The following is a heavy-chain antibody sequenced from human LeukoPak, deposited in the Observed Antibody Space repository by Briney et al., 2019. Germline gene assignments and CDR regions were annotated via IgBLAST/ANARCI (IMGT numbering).Heavy chain of an antibody. CDR1: GYTFTAYC. D-gene: IGHD3-22*01. Sequence: ASVKVSCKASGYTFTAYCMHWVRQAPGQGLEWMGRINPNSGGTNYALNFQGRVTMTRDTSISTAYMELSRLRSDDTAVYYCARTYYCDSSGYYYDDAFDIWGQGTMVTVSS. CDR2: INPNSGGT. CDR3: ARTYYCDSSGYYYDDAFDI. J-gene: IGHJ3*02. V-gene: IGHV1-2*06.